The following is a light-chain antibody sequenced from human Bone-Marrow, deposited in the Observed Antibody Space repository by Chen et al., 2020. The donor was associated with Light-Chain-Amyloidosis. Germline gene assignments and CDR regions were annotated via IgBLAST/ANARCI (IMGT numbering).Light chain of an antibody. J-gene: IGLJ3*02. Sequence: YVLTQPSSVPVAPAQTATTACGGNNIGSTSGHWYQQTPGQAPLLVVLDDSDRPSGIPERLSGSNSGNTATLTISRVEAGDEADYYCQVWDRSSDRPVFGGGTKLTVL. CDR2: DDS. V-gene: IGLV3-21*02. CDR1: NIGSTS. CDR3: QVWDRSSDRPV.